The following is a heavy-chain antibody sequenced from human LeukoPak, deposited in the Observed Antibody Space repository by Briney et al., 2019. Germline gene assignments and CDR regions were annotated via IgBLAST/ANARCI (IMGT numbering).Heavy chain of an antibody. Sequence: GGSLRLSCAASGFTFSSYAMSWVRLAPGKGLEWVSAISGSGGSTYYADSVKGRFTISRDNSKNTLYLQMNSLRAEDTAVYYCAKDKDSSSWYRYYFDYWGQGTLVTVSS. CDR3: AKDKDSSSWYRYYFDY. D-gene: IGHD6-13*01. CDR2: ISGSGGST. V-gene: IGHV3-23*01. CDR1: GFTFSSYA. J-gene: IGHJ4*02.